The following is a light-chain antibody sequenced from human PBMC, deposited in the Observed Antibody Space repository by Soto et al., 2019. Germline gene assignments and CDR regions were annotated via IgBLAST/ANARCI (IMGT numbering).Light chain of an antibody. CDR3: QQSYNSPPT. CDR2: AAS. V-gene: IGKV1-39*01. Sequence: DIQMTQSPSSLSASVGDTVTITCRASENIRSYLNWYLHKPGNAPKLLIYAASTLQSGVPSRFSGSGSGTHFTLTISNLQPEDCATYFCQQSYNSPPTFGQRTRLEI. CDR1: ENIRSY. J-gene: IGKJ5*01.